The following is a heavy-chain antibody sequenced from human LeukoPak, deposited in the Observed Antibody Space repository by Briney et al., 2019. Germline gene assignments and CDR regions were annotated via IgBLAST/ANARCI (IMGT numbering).Heavy chain of an antibody. CDR3: ATIASGVGSWNFDY. J-gene: IGHJ4*02. V-gene: IGHV3-21*01. D-gene: IGHD6-13*01. Sequence: PGGSLRLSCAASGFTFSSYSMNWVRQAPGKGLEWVSSISSSSSYIYYADSVKGRFTISRDNAKNSLYLQMNSLRAEDTAVYYCATIASGVGSWNFDYWGQGTLVTVSS. CDR2: ISSSSSYI. CDR1: GFTFSSYS.